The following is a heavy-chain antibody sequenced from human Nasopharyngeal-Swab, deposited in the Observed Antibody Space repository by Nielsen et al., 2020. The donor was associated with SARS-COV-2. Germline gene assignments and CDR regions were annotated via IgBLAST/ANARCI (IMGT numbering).Heavy chain of an antibody. D-gene: IGHD6-19*01. Sequence: ASGKVSCKVSGYTLTELSMHWVRQAPGKGLEGMGGFDPEDGETIYAQKFQGRVTMTEDTSTDTAYMELSSLRSEDTAVYYCATSPAVAGTNWYFDLWGRGTLVTVSS. CDR2: FDPEDGET. J-gene: IGHJ2*01. CDR3: ATSPAVAGTNWYFDL. V-gene: IGHV1-24*01. CDR1: GYTLTELS.